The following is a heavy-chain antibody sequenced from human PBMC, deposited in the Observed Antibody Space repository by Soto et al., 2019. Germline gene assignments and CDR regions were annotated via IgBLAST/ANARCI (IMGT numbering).Heavy chain of an antibody. CDR1: GYTFTSYG. CDR3: ARDYYGDPTAVNFDY. Sequence: QVQLVQSGAEVKKPGASVKVSCKASGYTFTSYGISWVRQAPGQGLEWMGWISAYNGNTNYAQKLQGRVTMTTDTSXTTAYMELRSLRSDDTAVYYCARDYYGDPTAVNFDYWGQGTLVTVSS. V-gene: IGHV1-18*01. D-gene: IGHD4-17*01. CDR2: ISAYNGNT. J-gene: IGHJ4*02.